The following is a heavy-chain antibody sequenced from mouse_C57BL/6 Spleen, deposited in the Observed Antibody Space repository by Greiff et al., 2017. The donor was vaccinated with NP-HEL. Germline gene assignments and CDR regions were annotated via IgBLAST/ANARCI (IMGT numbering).Heavy chain of an antibody. J-gene: IGHJ4*01. V-gene: IGHV1-82*01. CDR3: ARCGRGGYYYAMDY. CDR1: GFAFSSYW. CDR2: ICTGDGNT. Sequence: VHLVESGPGLVKPGASVKLSCTASGFAFSSYWMNWVRQGPGKGLEWVGRICTGDGNTNYNGKFKGQATLTADKSSSTAYMQLSSLTSEDSAVYFWARCGRGGYYYAMDYWGQGTSVTVSS.